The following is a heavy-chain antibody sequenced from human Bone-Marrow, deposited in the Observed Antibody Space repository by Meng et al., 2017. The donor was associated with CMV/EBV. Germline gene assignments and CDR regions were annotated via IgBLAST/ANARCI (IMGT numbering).Heavy chain of an antibody. V-gene: IGHV1-2*02. D-gene: IGHD5-12*01. Sequence: ASVKVSCKASGYTFTGYYMHWVRQAPGQGLEWMGWINPNSGGTNYAQKFQGRVTMTRDTSTSTAYMELSRLGSDDTAVYYCSRARGGYSWLDPWGQGTLVTVSS. CDR1: GYTFTGYY. CDR3: SRARGGYSWLDP. CDR2: INPNSGGT. J-gene: IGHJ5*02.